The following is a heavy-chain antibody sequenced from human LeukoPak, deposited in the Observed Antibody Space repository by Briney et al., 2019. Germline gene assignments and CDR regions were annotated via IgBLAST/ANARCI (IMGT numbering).Heavy chain of an antibody. CDR1: GFTFGDYA. D-gene: IGHD5-24*01. J-gene: IGHJ4*02. V-gene: IGHV3-49*03. CDR3: TREPDLGRWLQFDY. Sequence: GGSLRLSCTASGFTFGDYAMSWFRQAPGKGLEWVGFIRSKAYGGTTEYAASVKGRFTISRDDSKSIAYLQMNSLKTEDTAVYYCTREPDLGRWLQFDYWGQGTLVTVSS. CDR2: IRSKAYGGTT.